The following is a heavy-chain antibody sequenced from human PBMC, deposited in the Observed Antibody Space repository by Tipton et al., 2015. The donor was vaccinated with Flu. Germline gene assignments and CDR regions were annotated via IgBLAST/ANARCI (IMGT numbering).Heavy chain of an antibody. CDR3: ARERGYYYGSGSYYDAFDI. V-gene: IGHV4-39*07. J-gene: IGHJ3*02. D-gene: IGHD3-10*01. CDR2: IYYSGST. CDR1: GGSISSSSYY. Sequence: TLSLTCTVSGGSISSSSYYWGWIRQPPGKRLEWIGSIYYSGSTYYNPSLKSRVTISVDTSKNQFSLKLSSVTAADTAVYYCARERGYYYGSGSYYDAFDIWGQGTMVTVSS.